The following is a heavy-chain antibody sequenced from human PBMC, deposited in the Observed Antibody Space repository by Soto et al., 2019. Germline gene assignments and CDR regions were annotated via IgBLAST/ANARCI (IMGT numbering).Heavy chain of an antibody. J-gene: IGHJ3*02. V-gene: IGHV3-48*02. CDR1: GFTFSSYS. CDR3: ARDALKPIVGAHDAFER. Sequence: PGGSLRLSCAASGFTFSSYSMNWVRQAPGKGLEWVSYISSSSSTIYYADSVKGRFTISRDNAKNSLYLQMNSLRDEDTAVYYCARDALKPIVGAHDAFERWGQGTMVTGSS. D-gene: IGHD1-26*01. CDR2: ISSSSSTI.